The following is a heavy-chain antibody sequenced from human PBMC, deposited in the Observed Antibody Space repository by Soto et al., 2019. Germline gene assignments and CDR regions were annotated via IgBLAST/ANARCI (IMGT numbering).Heavy chain of an antibody. CDR3: AFKGTFNSHY. D-gene: IGHD1-20*01. CDR1: GFTFSGYA. Sequence: GWSLRLSCAGSGFTFSGYAMTWVRQAPGKGLEWVSVISTSADRPDYADSVKGRFTISRDNSKNMLYLQMNSLRVEDTAIYYCAFKGTFNSHYWGHGTPVTVSS. J-gene: IGHJ4*01. V-gene: IGHV3-23*01. CDR2: ISTSADRP.